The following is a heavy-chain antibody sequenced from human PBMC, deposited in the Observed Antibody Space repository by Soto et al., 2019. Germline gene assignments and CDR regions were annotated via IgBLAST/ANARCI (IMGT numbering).Heavy chain of an antibody. J-gene: IGHJ3*02. Sequence: GGSLRLSCSTSGFTFDDYPMSWFRQAPGTGLEWVSYIRNKAYGETTEYAASVKGRLIISRDDSTSIVYLQMNSLKTDDTAVYYCARAVRIVGDAFDMWGQGTMVTVSS. V-gene: IGHV3-49*03. CDR1: GFTFDDYP. CDR2: IRNKAYGETT. D-gene: IGHD1-1*01. CDR3: ARAVRIVGDAFDM.